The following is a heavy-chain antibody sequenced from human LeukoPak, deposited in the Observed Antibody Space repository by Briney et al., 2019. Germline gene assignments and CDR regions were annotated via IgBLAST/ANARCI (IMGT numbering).Heavy chain of an antibody. CDR1: GYTSTGNI. CDR3: AVHDYGDY. D-gene: IGHD4/OR15-4a*01. CDR2: INPNSSGT. V-gene: IGHV1-2*02. Sequence: ASVKVSCKASGYTSTGNIMHGGRQALGQGLEWMGWINPNSSGTNYAQKFQGRVTMTRDTSISTAYMELSRLRSDDTAVYYCAVHDYGDYWGQGTLVTVSS. J-gene: IGHJ4*02.